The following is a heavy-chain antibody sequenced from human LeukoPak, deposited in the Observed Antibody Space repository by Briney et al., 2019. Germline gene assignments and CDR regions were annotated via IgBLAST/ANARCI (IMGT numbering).Heavy chain of an antibody. CDR2: INHSGST. J-gene: IGHJ3*02. CDR1: GESFSGYY. V-gene: IGHV4-34*01. Sequence: PSETLSLTCAVYGESFSGYYWSWIRQPPGKGLEWIGEINHSGSTNYNPSLKSRVTISVDTSKNQFSLKLSSVTAADTAVYYCARGVVAASATNDAFDIWGQGTMVTVSS. D-gene: IGHD2-15*01. CDR3: ARGVVAASATNDAFDI.